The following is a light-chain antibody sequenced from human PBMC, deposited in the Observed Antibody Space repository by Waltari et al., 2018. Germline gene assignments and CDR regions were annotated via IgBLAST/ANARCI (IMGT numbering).Light chain of an antibody. Sequence: EVVLTQLSAILSLSPGERATLSCRACQSVSTYLAWYQQRPGQAPRLLIYDASNRAAGIPARFSGSGSGTDFTLTISSLEPEDFAVYYCQQRSNWPPFTFGGGTKVEIK. CDR2: DAS. V-gene: IGKV3-11*01. CDR3: QQRSNWPPFT. CDR1: QSVSTY. J-gene: IGKJ4*01.